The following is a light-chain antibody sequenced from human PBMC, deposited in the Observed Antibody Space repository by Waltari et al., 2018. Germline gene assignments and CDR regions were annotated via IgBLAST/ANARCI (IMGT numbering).Light chain of an antibody. CDR3: QQYNNWPRGT. CDR1: QSVSSN. J-gene: IGKJ1*01. Sequence: EIVMTQSPATLSVSPGERATLSCRASQSVSSNLAWYQQKPGQAPRLPIYVASTSATGIPARFSGSGSETEFTLTISSLQSEDFAVYYCQQYNNWPRGTFGQGTKVEIK. CDR2: VAS. V-gene: IGKV3-15*01.